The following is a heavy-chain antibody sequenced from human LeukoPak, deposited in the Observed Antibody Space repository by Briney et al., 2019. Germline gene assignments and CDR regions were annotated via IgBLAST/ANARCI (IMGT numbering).Heavy chain of an antibody. CDR1: GYTFTSYG. CDR2: ISACNGNT. D-gene: IGHD1-26*01. Sequence: ASVKVSCKASGYTFTSYGISWVRQAPGQGLEWMGWISACNGNTNYAQKLQGRVTMTTDTSTSTAYMELRSLRSDDKAMYYCARPSLGSGSEYFDSWGQGTLVTVSS. V-gene: IGHV1-18*01. J-gene: IGHJ4*02. CDR3: ARPSLGSGSEYFDS.